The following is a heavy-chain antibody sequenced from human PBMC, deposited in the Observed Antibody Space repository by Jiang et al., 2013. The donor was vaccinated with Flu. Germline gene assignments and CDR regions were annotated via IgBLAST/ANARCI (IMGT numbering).Heavy chain of an antibody. CDR2: INAGTDNT. V-gene: IGHV1-3*01. CDR3: ARGWTTVTTLGY. D-gene: IGHD4-17*01. Sequence: TNYVMHWVRQALGQRLEWMGWINAGTDNTKYSQKFQGRVTITRDTSASTAYMELSSLRSEDTAVYYCARGWTTVTTLGYWGQGTLVTVSS. J-gene: IGHJ4*02. CDR1: TNYV.